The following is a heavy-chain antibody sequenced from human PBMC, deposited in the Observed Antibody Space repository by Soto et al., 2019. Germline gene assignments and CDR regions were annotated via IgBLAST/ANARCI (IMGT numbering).Heavy chain of an antibody. CDR3: AKVASDYYDSRDY. D-gene: IGHD3-22*01. CDR2: ISYDGSNK. J-gene: IGHJ4*02. CDR1: GFTFSSYA. V-gene: IGHV3-30*04. Sequence: GGSLRLSCAASGFTFSSYAMHWVRQAPGKGLEWVAVISYDGSNKYYADSVKGRFTISRDNSKNTLYLQMNSLRAEDTAVYYCAKVASDYYDSRDYWGQGTLVTVSS.